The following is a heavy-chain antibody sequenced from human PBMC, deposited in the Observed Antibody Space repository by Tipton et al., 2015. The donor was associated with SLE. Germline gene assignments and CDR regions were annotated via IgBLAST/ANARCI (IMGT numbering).Heavy chain of an antibody. CDR2: IHHTGST. Sequence: GLVKPSETLPLTCGVSAYSISSAYFWGWIRQPPGKGLEWIGSIHHTGSTYYNASLKSRVTISVDTSKNQFSLKLSSVTAADTAMYYCARGVGADYWGQGTLVTVSS. J-gene: IGHJ4*02. CDR3: ARGVGADY. D-gene: IGHD1-26*01. CDR1: AYSISSAYF. V-gene: IGHV4-38-2*01.